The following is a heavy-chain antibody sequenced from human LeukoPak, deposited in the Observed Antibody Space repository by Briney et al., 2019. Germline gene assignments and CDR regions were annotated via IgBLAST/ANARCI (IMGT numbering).Heavy chain of an antibody. V-gene: IGHV3-30*18. J-gene: IGHJ4*02. D-gene: IGHD3-16*02. CDR1: GFIFSSYG. CDR2: ISYDGSNK. Sequence: PGGSLRLSCAASGFIFSSYGMHWVRQAPGKGLEWVAVISYDGSNKYYADSVKGRFTISRDNSKNTLYLQMNSLRAEDTAVYYCAKGESADYVWGSYPWDYWGQGTLVTVSS. CDR3: AKGESADYVWGSYPWDY.